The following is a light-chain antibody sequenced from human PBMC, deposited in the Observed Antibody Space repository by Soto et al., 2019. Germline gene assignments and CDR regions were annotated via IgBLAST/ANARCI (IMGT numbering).Light chain of an antibody. CDR1: QSVGSL. CDR3: QQYNNWPIT. CDR2: RAS. Sequence: EVVLTQSPATLSVSPGERAILSCWASQSVGSLLAWYQQKPGQAPRLLIYRASTRATDIPARFSGRGSGTEFSLTINSLQSEDFAVYYCQQYNNWPITFGQGTRLEIK. V-gene: IGKV3-15*01. J-gene: IGKJ5*01.